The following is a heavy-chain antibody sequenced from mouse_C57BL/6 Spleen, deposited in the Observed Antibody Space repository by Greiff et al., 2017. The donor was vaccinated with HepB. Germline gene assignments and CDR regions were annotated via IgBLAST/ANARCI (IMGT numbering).Heavy chain of an antibody. V-gene: IGHV1-76*01. J-gene: IGHJ2*01. CDR1: GYTFTDYY. CDR3: ARGEDYSYYFDY. Sequence: QVHVKQSGAELVRPGASVKLSCKASGYTFTDYYINWVKQRPGQGLEWIARIYPGSGNTYYNEKFKGKATLTAEKSSSTAYMQLSSLTSEDSAVYFCARGEDYSYYFDYWGQGTTLTVSS. CDR2: IYPGSGNT. D-gene: IGHD1-1*01.